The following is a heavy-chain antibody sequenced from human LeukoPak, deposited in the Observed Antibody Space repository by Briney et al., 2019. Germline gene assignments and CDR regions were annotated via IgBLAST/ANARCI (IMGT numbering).Heavy chain of an antibody. Sequence: KPSETLSLTCTVSGGSISSHYWSWMRQPPGKGLEWIGYIYYSGSTNYNPSLKSRVTISVDTSKNQFSLKLSSVTAADTAVYYCANGVVRGVISYWGQGTLVTVSS. CDR1: GGSISSHY. J-gene: IGHJ4*02. V-gene: IGHV4-59*11. CDR3: ANGVVRGVISY. CDR2: IYYSGST. D-gene: IGHD3-10*01.